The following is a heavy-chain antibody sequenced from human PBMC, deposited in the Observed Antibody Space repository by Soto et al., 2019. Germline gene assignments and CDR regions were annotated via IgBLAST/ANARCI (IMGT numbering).Heavy chain of an antibody. CDR3: ARGPYNWNDEHYYYGMDV. CDR1: GYTFTGYY. V-gene: IGHV1-2*04. Sequence: QVQLVQSGAEVKKPGASVKVSCKASGYTFTGYYMHWVRQAPGQGLEWMGWINPNSGGTNYAQKFQGWVTMTRETSISTANMELSRLRSDDTAVYYCARGPYNWNDEHYYYGMDVWGQGTTVTVSS. D-gene: IGHD1-1*01. J-gene: IGHJ6*02. CDR2: INPNSGGT.